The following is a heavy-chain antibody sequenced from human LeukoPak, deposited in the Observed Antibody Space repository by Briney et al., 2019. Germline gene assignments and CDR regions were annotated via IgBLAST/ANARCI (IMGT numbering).Heavy chain of an antibody. Sequence: ASVKVSCKVSGYTLTELSMHWVRQAPGKGLEWMGGFDPEDGEIIYAQKFQGRVTMTEDTSTDTAYMELSSLRSEDTAVYYCATEGTYGSGSYYKTAKPIDYWGQGTLVTVSS. D-gene: IGHD3-10*01. CDR1: GYTLTELS. CDR3: ATEGTYGSGSYYKTAKPIDY. V-gene: IGHV1-24*01. CDR2: FDPEDGEI. J-gene: IGHJ4*02.